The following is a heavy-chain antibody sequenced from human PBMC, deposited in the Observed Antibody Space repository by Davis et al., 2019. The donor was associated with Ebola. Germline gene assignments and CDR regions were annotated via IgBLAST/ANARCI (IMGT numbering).Heavy chain of an antibody. CDR2: IYYSGST. J-gene: IGHJ4*02. V-gene: IGHV4-39*01. CDR1: GGSISSSSYY. Sequence: SETLSLTCTVSGGSISSSSYYWGWIRQPPGKGLEWIGSIYYSGSTYYNPSLKSRVTISVDTSKNQFSLKLSSVTAADTAVYYFATIPKIVVVRDYWGQGTLVTVSS. CDR3: ATIPKIVVVRDY. D-gene: IGHD3-22*01.